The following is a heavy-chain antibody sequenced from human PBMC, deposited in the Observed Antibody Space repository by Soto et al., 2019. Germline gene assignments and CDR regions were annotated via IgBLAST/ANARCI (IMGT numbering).Heavy chain of an antibody. CDR3: ARDRLVPAVPFDD. CDR2: IYHSGRT. V-gene: IGHV4-61*01. D-gene: IGHD2-2*01. J-gene: IGHJ4*02. CDR1: GGSVSSGSYY. Sequence: QVQLQESGPGLVKPSETLSLTCTVSGGSVSSGSYYWSWIRQPPGKGLEWIGYIYHSGRTNYNPSLKSRVIISVDTSKNQFSLKLSSVTAADTAVYYCARDRLVPAVPFDDWGQGTLVTVSS.